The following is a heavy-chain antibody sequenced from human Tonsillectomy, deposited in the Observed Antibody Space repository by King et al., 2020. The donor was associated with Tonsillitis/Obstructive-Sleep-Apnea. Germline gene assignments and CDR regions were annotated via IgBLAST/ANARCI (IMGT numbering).Heavy chain of an antibody. CDR1: GGTFGSDA. Sequence: QLVQSGAEVKKPGSSVKVSCKASGGTFGSDAITWVRQAPGQGLEWMGGIIPIFDTANYAQKFQGRVTITADESTSTAYMELSSLRSEDTAVYYCARGAKGYCSSTSCYQPLDYWGQGTLVIVSS. V-gene: IGHV1-69*12. J-gene: IGHJ4*02. D-gene: IGHD2-2*01. CDR2: IIPIFDTA. CDR3: ARGAKGYCSSTSCYQPLDY.